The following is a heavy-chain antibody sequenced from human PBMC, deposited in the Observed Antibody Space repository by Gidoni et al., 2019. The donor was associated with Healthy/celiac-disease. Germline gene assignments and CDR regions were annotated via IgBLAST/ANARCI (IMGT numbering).Heavy chain of an antibody. V-gene: IGHV3-21*01. Sequence: EVQLVESGGGLVKPGGSLRLSCAASGFTFSSYSMNWVRQAPGKGLEWVSSISSSSSYIYYADSVKGRFTISRDNAKNSLYLQMNSLRAEDTAVYYCATLVTVTTDYYYYGMDVWGQGTTVTVSS. CDR1: GFTFSSYS. D-gene: IGHD4-17*01. CDR2: ISSSSSYI. CDR3: ATLVTVTTDYYYYGMDV. J-gene: IGHJ6*02.